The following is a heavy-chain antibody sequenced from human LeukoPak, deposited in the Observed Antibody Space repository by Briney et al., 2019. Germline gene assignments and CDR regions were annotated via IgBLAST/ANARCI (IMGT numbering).Heavy chain of an antibody. D-gene: IGHD3-3*01. Sequence: PSETLSLTCTVSGGSISSGSYYWSWIRQPAGKGLEWIGRIYTSGSTNYNPSLKSRVTISVDTSKNQFSLKLSSVTAADTAVYYCASTTIFGVVIINYWGQGTLVTVSS. CDR2: IYTSGST. CDR1: GGSISSGSYY. V-gene: IGHV4-61*02. CDR3: ASTTIFGVVIINY. J-gene: IGHJ4*02.